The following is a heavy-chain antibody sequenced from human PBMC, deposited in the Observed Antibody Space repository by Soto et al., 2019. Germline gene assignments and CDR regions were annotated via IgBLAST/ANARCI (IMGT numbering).Heavy chain of an antibody. CDR2: ITSDTLTI. CDR3: ARSVEGHFDY. D-gene: IGHD6-19*01. J-gene: IGHJ4*02. CDR1: GFTFSVYS. V-gene: IGHV3-48*02. Sequence: EVPLVESGGGLVQPGGSLRLSCVASGFTFSVYSMNWVRQAPGKGLEWFSYITSDTLTIKYTDSVKGRFTISRDNAKNSLYLQMNSLRDEDTAVYFCARSVEGHFDYWGQGTVVTVSS.